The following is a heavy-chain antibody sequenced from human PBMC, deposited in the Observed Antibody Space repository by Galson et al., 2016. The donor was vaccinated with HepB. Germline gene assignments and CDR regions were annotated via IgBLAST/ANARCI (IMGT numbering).Heavy chain of an antibody. CDR3: ARDRGWGRFGF. Sequence: SVKVSCKASGYTFTNYGISWVRQAPGQGLEWMGWISPYNGHTHYAQKFKGRVTMTTDTSTSTASMELRSLRSDDTAVYYCARDRGWGRFGFWGQGTMVTVSS. D-gene: IGHD3-16*01. V-gene: IGHV1-18*01. J-gene: IGHJ3*01. CDR1: GYTFTNYG. CDR2: ISPYNGHT.